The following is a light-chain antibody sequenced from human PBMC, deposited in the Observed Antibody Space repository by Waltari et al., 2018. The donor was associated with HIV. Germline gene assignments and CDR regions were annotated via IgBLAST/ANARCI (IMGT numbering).Light chain of an antibody. J-gene: IGLJ3*02. CDR1: SSAVGGYHY. V-gene: IGLV2-14*03. Sequence: QSALTQPASVSGSPGQSITISCPGTSSAVGGYHYVSWDQQHPGQAPKLIIYDVSNRPSGVSNRFSGSKSGNTASLTISGLQAEDEADYYCSSYTSSSTWVFGGGTKLTVL. CDR3: SSYTSSSTWV. CDR2: DVS.